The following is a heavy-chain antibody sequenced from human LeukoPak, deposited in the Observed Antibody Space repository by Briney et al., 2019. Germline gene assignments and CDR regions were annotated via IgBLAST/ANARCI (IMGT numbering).Heavy chain of an antibody. V-gene: IGHV4-59*01. J-gene: IGHJ6*02. CDR3: ARVSQESYCSGGTCYHHYYGMDV. D-gene: IGHD2-15*01. CDR1: GGSMSGYF. Sequence: PSETLSLTCTVSGGSMSGYFWSWIRQPPGRELEWIGYIYYSGTTNYNPSLNSRVTISVDTSKNQFSLKLSSVTATDTAVYYCARVSQESYCSGGTCYHHYYGMDVWGQGTTVTVSS. CDR2: IYYSGTT.